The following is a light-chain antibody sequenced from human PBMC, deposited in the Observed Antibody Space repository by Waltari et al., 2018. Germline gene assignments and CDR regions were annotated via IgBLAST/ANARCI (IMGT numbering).Light chain of an antibody. J-gene: IGLJ2*01. CDR2: EVF. CDR1: SSDVGGYSY. V-gene: IGLV2-8*01. CDR3: SSYAGSNNVV. Sequence: QSALTQPPSASGSPGQSVTISCTGTSSDVGGYSYVSWYQQHPGKAPKLIIFEVFQRPAGVPDRFSGSKAGNPASLTVSGLQAEDEADYYCSSYAGSNNVVCGGGTKLTVL.